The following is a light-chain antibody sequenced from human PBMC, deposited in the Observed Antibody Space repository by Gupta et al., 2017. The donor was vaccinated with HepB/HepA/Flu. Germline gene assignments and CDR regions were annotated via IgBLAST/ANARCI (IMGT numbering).Light chain of an antibody. Sequence: SSELTQDPAVSVALGPTIRITCHGDRLTTSYASWYHQKPPQATLLLIYVKNNRPSGSPDRFSGSTSGNTASLTITVAQAEEEADYYCYCLDSIANHVEVFGPGTKVTVV. J-gene: IGLJ1*01. V-gene: IGLV3-19*01. CDR3: YCLDSIANHVEV. CDR1: RLTTSY. CDR2: VKN.